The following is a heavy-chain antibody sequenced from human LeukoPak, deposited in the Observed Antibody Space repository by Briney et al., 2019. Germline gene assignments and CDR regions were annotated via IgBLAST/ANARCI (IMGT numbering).Heavy chain of an antibody. CDR1: GYTFTDYY. CDR2: INPNSGGT. D-gene: IGHD3-16*02. J-gene: IGHJ4*02. CDR3: ARGYYDYVWGSYRYEEYYFDY. Sequence: RASVKVSCKASGYTFTDYYIHWVRQAPGQGLEWMGWINPNSGGTNYAQKFQGRVTMTRDTSISTAYMELSRLRSDDTAVYHCARGYYDYVWGSYRYEEYYFDYWGQGTPVTVSS. V-gene: IGHV1-2*02.